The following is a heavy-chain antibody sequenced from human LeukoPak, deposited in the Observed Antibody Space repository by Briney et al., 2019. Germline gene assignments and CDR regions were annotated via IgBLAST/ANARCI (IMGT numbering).Heavy chain of an antibody. CDR3: ARAGPNDHRFDY. V-gene: IGHV3-30*09. J-gene: IGHJ4*02. CDR2: ISYHGSSQ. CDR1: GFTITSYA. Sequence: GGSLRLSCAASGFTITSYAMHWVRQAPGKGLEWVAVISYHGSSQYYADSVKGRFAISRDTLKNTVFLQMFSLRPEDTAIYYCARAGPNDHRFDYWGQGTLVTVSS. D-gene: IGHD1-1*01.